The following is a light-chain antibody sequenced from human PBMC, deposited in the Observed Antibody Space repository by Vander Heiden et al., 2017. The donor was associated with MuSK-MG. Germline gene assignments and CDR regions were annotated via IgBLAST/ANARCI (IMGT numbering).Light chain of an antibody. Sequence: SSELTQDPAVSVALGQPVRITCQGDSLRSYYASWYQQKPGQAPVLVSYGKNNRPSGIPDRVSGSSSGNTASLTITGAQAEDEADYYCNSRDSSGNHLGVFGGGTKLTVL. V-gene: IGLV3-19*01. J-gene: IGLJ2*01. CDR2: GKN. CDR3: NSRDSSGNHLGV. CDR1: SLRSYY.